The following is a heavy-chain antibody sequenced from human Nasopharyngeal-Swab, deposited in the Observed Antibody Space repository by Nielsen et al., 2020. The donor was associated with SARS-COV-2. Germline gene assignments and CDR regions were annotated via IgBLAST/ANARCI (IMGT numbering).Heavy chain of an antibody. V-gene: IGHV3-48*03. J-gene: IGHJ4*02. CDR3: ASPRPLDY. CDR1: GFTFSGYE. Sequence: GGSLRLSCAASGFTFSGYEMNWVRQAPGKGLEWISYISSSGSTIYYADSVKGRFTISRDDAKNSLFLQMNSLRAEDTAVYYCASPRPLDYWGQGTLVTVSS. CDR2: ISSSGSTI.